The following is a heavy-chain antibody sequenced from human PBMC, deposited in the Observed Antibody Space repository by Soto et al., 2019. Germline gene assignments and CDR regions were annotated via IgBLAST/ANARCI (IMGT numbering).Heavy chain of an antibody. J-gene: IGHJ4*02. CDR3: ARVLSSGFLIRDFDY. V-gene: IGHV1-18*01. Sequence: ASVKVSCKASGYTFTSYGISWVRQAPGQGLEWMGWISAYNGNTNYAQKLQGRVTMTTDTSTSTAYMELRSLRSDDTAVYYCARVLSSGFLIRDFDYWGQGTLVTVSS. CDR2: ISAYNGNT. D-gene: IGHD6-25*01. CDR1: GYTFTSYG.